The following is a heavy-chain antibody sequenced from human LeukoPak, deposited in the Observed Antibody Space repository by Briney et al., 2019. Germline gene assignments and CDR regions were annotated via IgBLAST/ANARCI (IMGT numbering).Heavy chain of an antibody. J-gene: IGHJ4*02. CDR3: ARGSCFGENDFDY. CDR2: INPNSGGT. CDR1: GYTFTGYY. Sequence: ASVKVSCKASGYTFTGYYMHWVRQAPGQGLEWMGRINPNSGGTNYAQKFQGRVTMTRDTSISTAYMELSRLRSDDTAVYYCARGSCFGENDFDYWGQGTLVTVSS. V-gene: IGHV1-2*06. D-gene: IGHD3-10*01.